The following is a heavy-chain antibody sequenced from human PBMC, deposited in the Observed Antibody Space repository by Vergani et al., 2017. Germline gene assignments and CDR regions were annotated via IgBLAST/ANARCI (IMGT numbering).Heavy chain of an antibody. CDR2: IYPGDSDV. CDR1: GYIFPSYW. J-gene: IGHJ5*02. V-gene: IGHV5-51*01. D-gene: IGHD1-1*01. CDR3: ARHSTGDTGRGFDP. Sequence: EVQLVQSGAEVKKAGESLKISCEGAGYIFPSYWIGWVRQKPGKGLEWMGIIYPGDSDVRYNPSFQGQVTISADKSINTAYLEWSSLKVSDTAMYFCARHSTGDTGRGFDPWGQGTQVTVSS.